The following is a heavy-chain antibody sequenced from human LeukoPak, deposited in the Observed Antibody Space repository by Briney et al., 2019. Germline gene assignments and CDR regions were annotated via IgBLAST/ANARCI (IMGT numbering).Heavy chain of an antibody. Sequence: SVKVSCRASGGTFSSYAISWVRQAPGQGLEWMGRIIPILGIANYAQKFRGRVTITADKSTSTAYMELSSLRSEDTAVYYCARDGEGSGSYDYWGQGTLVTVSS. CDR3: ARDGEGSGSYDY. V-gene: IGHV1-69*04. CDR2: IIPILGIA. CDR1: GGTFSSYA. J-gene: IGHJ4*02. D-gene: IGHD3-10*01.